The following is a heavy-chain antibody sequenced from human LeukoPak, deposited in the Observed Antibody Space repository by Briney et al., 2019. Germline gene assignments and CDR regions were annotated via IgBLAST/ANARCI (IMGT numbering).Heavy chain of an antibody. Sequence: GGSLRLSCAASGFTFSSYSMNWVRQAPGKGLEWVSYISSPSSTIYYADSVKGRFTISRDNAKSSLYLQMNSVRAEDTAVYCCARVHTVVTPFDSWGQGTLVTVSS. D-gene: IGHD4-23*01. CDR2: ISSPSSTI. V-gene: IGHV3-48*01. J-gene: IGHJ4*02. CDR3: ARVHTVVTPFDS. CDR1: GFTFSSYS.